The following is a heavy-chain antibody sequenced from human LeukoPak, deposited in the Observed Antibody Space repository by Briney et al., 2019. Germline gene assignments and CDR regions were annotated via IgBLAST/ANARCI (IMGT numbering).Heavy chain of an antibody. J-gene: IGHJ6*02. CDR3: ARSGSGGNYYYGMDV. CDR1: GYTFTSYG. V-gene: IGHV1-18*01. D-gene: IGHD3-10*01. Sequence: ASVKVSCKASGYTFTSYGISWMRQAPGQGLEWMGWISAYNGNTNYAQKLQGRVTMTTDTSTSTAYMELRSLRSDDTAVYYCARSGSGGNYYYGMDVWGQGTTVTVSS. CDR2: ISAYNGNT.